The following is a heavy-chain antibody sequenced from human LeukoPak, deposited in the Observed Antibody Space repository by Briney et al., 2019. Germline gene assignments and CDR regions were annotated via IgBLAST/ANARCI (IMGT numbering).Heavy chain of an antibody. CDR2: ISGDGDST. D-gene: IGHD5-24*01. Sequence: GGSLRLSCAASGFTFVDYAIHWARQAPGKGLDWVSLISGDGDSTYYADSVEGRFTISRDNSKNSLYLQMNSLRTEDTALYYCAKVGHGGFDFWGQGTLVTVSS. J-gene: IGHJ4*02. CDR1: GFTFVDYA. V-gene: IGHV3-43*02. CDR3: AKVGHGGFDF.